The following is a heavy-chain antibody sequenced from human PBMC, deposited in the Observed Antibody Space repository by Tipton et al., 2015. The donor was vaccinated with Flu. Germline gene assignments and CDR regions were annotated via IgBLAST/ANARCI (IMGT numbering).Heavy chain of an antibody. CDR1: GFTFSSYE. V-gene: IGHV3-48*03. Sequence: SLRLSCAASGFTFSSYEMNWVRQAPGKGLKWVSYISSSGSTVYYADSVKGRFTISRDNAKNSLYLQMNSLRAEDTAVYYCARETQWSNFDYWGQGTQVTVSS. J-gene: IGHJ4*02. CDR3: ARETQWSNFDY. CDR2: ISSSGSTV. D-gene: IGHD2-15*01.